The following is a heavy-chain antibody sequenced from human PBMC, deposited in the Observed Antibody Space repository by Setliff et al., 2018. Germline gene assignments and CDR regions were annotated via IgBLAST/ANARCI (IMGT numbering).Heavy chain of an antibody. CDR2: ISAYNGAT. J-gene: IGHJ3*02. V-gene: IGHV1-18*01. D-gene: IGHD3-3*01. CDR3: ARSNRFTIFGGGLPFDI. Sequence: ASVKVSCKTSGYTFTTYGISWVRQAPGQGLEWMGWISAYNGATNYAQKVQGRVTLTTETSTDTTYMELRSLTTDDTAVYYCARSNRFTIFGGGLPFDIWGQGTMVT. CDR1: GYTFTTYG.